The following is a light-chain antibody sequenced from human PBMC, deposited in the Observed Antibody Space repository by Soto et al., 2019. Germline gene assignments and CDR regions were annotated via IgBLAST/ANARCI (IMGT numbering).Light chain of an antibody. CDR1: QSVSSN. CDR3: QQYNNWPPYT. CDR2: GAS. Sequence: EIVMTQSPATLSVSPGERATLSCRASQSVSSNLAWYQQKPGQAPRLLIYGASTRATGIPARFSGSRSGTEFTLTISSLKSEDFAVYYCQQYNNWPPYTFGQGTKLEIK. J-gene: IGKJ2*01. V-gene: IGKV3-15*01.